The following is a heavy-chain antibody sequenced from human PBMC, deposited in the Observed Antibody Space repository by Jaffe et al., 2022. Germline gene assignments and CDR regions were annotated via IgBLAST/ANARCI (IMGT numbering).Heavy chain of an antibody. CDR3: AKGAGYLLVQGSNWFDP. Sequence: EVQLLESGGGLVQPGGSLRLSCAASGFTFSSYAMSWVRQAPGKGLEWVSAISGSGGSTYYADSVKGRFTISRDNSKNTLYLQMNSLRAEDTAVYYCAKGAGYLLVQGSNWFDPWGQGTLVTVSS. J-gene: IGHJ5*02. D-gene: IGHD3-10*01. V-gene: IGHV3-23*01. CDR2: ISGSGGST. CDR1: GFTFSSYA.